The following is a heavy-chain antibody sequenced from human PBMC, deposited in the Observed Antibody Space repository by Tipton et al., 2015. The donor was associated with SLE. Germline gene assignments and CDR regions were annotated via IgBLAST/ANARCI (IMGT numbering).Heavy chain of an antibody. D-gene: IGHD3-22*01. J-gene: IGHJ5*02. Sequence: TLSLTCTVSGGSISSGSYYWSWIRRPAGKGLEWIGHIYTSGSTNYNPSLKSRVTISVDTSKNQFSLKLSSVTAADTAVYFCAGGVGSDYYDTSGYYFTWGQGTLVTVSS. CDR3: AGGVGSDYYDTSGYYFT. CDR2: IYTSGST. CDR1: GGSISSGSYY. V-gene: IGHV4-61*09.